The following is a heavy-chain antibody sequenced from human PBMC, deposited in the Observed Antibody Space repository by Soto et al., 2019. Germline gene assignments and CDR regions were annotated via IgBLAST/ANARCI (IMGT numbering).Heavy chain of an antibody. CDR1: GFTVSSNY. Sequence: EVQLVETGGGLIQPGGSLRLSCAASGFTVSSNYMSWVRKAPGKGLEWVSVIYSGGSTYYADSVKGRFTISRDNSKNTLYLQMNSLRAEDAAVYYCATSYYYDDVQHWGQGTLVTVSS. CDR2: IYSGGST. D-gene: IGHD3-22*01. CDR3: ATSYYYDDVQH. V-gene: IGHV3-53*02. J-gene: IGHJ1*01.